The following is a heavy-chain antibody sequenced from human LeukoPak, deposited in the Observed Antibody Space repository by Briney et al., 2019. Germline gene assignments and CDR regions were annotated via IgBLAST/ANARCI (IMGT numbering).Heavy chain of an antibody. J-gene: IGHJ4*02. CDR1: GGSISSYY. Sequence: PSETLSLTCTVSGGSISSYYWSWIRQPPGKGLEWIGDIYYSGSTNYNPSLKSRVTISVDTSKNQFSLRRSSVTAADTAVYYSARLASGSYGPLTPFDYWGQGTLVTVSS. V-gene: IGHV4-59*08. D-gene: IGHD1-26*01. CDR2: IYYSGST. CDR3: ARLASGSYGPLTPFDY.